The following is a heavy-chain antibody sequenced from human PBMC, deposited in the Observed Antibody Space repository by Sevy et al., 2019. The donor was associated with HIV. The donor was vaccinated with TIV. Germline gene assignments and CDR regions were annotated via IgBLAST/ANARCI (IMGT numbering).Heavy chain of an antibody. CDR2: INHSGAT. Sequence: SETLYLTCAVYGGSFNTYQWSWIRHPPGKGLEWIGEINHSGATNYSPSLKSRVTISADKSNNQFSLRLSSVTAADTAVYYCAKSYDYLWGSYRQGWFDPWGQGTLVTVSS. CDR3: AKSYDYLWGSYRQGWFDP. V-gene: IGHV4-34*01. CDR1: GGSFNTYQ. D-gene: IGHD3-16*02. J-gene: IGHJ5*02.